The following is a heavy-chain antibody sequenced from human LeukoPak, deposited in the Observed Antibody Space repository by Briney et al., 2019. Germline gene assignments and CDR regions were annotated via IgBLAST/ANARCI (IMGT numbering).Heavy chain of an antibody. CDR3: AKDPDGIAAAGTVGDYFDY. J-gene: IGHJ4*02. Sequence: GGSLRLSCAASGFTFSSYGMHWVRQAPGKGLEWVAVISYDGSNKYYADSVKGRFTISRDNSKNTLYLQMNSLRAEDTAVYYCAKDPDGIAAAGTVGDYFDYWGQRTLVTVSS. D-gene: IGHD6-13*01. V-gene: IGHV3-30*18. CDR2: ISYDGSNK. CDR1: GFTFSSYG.